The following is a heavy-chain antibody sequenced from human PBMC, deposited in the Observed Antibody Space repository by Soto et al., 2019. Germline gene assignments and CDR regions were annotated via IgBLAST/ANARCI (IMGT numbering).Heavy chain of an antibody. CDR3: ARDPGDDYGEEEVDY. D-gene: IGHD4-17*01. J-gene: IGHJ4*02. CDR1: GFTVSSNY. CDR2: IYSGGST. Sequence: EVQLVESGGGLVQPGGSLRLSCAASGFTVSSNYMSWVRQAPGKGLEWVSVIYSGGSTYYADSVKGRFTISRDNSKNTLYLQMNSLRAEDTAVYYCARDPGDDYGEEEVDYWGQGTLVTVSS. V-gene: IGHV3-66*01.